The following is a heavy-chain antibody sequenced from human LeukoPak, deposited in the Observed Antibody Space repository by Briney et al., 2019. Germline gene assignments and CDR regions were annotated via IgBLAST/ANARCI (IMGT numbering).Heavy chain of an antibody. CDR3: ARIELELLADAFDI. Sequence: GGSLRLSCAASGFTFSSYWMSWVRQAPGKGLEWVANIKQDGSEKYCVDSVKGRFTISRDNAKNSLYLQMNSLRAEDTAVYYCARIELELLADAFDIWGQGTMVTVS. V-gene: IGHV3-7*01. CDR1: GFTFSSYW. D-gene: IGHD1-7*01. CDR2: IKQDGSEK. J-gene: IGHJ3*02.